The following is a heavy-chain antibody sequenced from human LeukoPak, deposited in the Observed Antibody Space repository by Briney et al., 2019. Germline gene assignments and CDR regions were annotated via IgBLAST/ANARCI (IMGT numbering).Heavy chain of an antibody. CDR1: GFTFSSYS. CDR3: ARDSGSGSYWFDY. Sequence: PGGSLILFCAASGFTFSSYSMNWVLQAPGKELEWFSSISSSSSYIYYADSVKGRFTISRDNAKNSLYLQMNSLRAEDTAVYYCARDSGSGSYWFDYWGQGTLVTVSS. V-gene: IGHV3-21*01. J-gene: IGHJ4*02. CDR2: ISSSSSYI. D-gene: IGHD3-10*01.